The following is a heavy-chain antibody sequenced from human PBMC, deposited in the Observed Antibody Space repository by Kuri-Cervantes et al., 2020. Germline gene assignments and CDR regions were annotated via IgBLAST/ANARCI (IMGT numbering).Heavy chain of an antibody. CDR3: TKDIFTMVRGVIET. J-gene: IGHJ5*02. V-gene: IGHV3-72*01. CDR2: TRNKANSYTT. Sequence: GESPKISCAASGFTFSSYGMHWVRQAPGKGLEWVGRTRNKANSYTTEYAASVKGRFTISRDDSKNSLYLQMNSLRAEDTALYYCTKDIFTMVRGVIETWGQGILVTVSS. CDR1: GFTFSSYG. D-gene: IGHD3-10*01.